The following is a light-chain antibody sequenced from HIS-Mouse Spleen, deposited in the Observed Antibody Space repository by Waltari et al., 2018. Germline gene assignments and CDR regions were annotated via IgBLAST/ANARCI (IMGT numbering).Light chain of an antibody. CDR1: QSLLHSNGYNY. J-gene: IGKJ4*01. CDR3: MQALQTPLT. Sequence: DIVMTQSPLSLPVTPGEPASISCRSSQSLLHSNGYNYLDWYLQKPGQSPRLLIYLGSYRASGVPDRFTGRGSGTDFTLKISRVEAEDVGVYYCMQALQTPLTFGGGTKVEIK. CDR2: LGS. V-gene: IGKV2-28*01.